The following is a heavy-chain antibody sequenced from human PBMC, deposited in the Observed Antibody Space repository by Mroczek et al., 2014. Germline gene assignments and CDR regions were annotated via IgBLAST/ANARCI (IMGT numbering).Heavy chain of an antibody. J-gene: IGHJ4*02. D-gene: IGHD3-22*01. CDR2: INPNSGGT. Sequence: QVQLVQSGAEVKKPGASVKVSCKASGYTFTGYYMHWVRQAPGQGLEWMGWINPNSGGTNYAQKFQGRVTMTRDTSISTAYMELSRLRSDDTAVYYCARDPPGLIVVVIMTTWGQGTLVHRLL. CDR3: ARDPPGLIVVVIMTT. V-gene: IGHV1-2*02. CDR1: GYTFTGYY.